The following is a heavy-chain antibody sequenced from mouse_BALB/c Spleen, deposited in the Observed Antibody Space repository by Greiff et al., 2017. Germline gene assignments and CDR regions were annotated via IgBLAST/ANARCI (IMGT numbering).Heavy chain of an antibody. Sequence: LVKTGASVKISCKASGYSFTGYYMHWVKQSHGKSLEWIGYISCYNGATSYNQKFKGKATFTVDTSSSTAYMQFNSLTSEDSAVYYCARGEYGNYAGAMDYWGQGTSVTVSS. CDR3: ARGEYGNYAGAMDY. D-gene: IGHD2-10*02. CDR2: ISCYNGAT. J-gene: IGHJ4*01. CDR1: GYSFTGYY. V-gene: IGHV1S34*01.